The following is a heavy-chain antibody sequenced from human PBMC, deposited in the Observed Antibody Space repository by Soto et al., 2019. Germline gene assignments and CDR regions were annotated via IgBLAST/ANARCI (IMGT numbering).Heavy chain of an antibody. D-gene: IGHD2-15*01. Sequence: QVQLQESGPGLVKPSETLSLTCTVSGRSMSSYYWSWIRQPPGKGLEWIGYIYYSGSTNYNPSLKSRVTISVDTSKNQFSLKLSSVTAADTAVYYCARDVGCGGSCYGEWFDPWGQGTLVTVSS. V-gene: IGHV4-59*01. J-gene: IGHJ5*02. CDR2: IYYSGST. CDR3: ARDVGCGGSCYGEWFDP. CDR1: GRSMSSYY.